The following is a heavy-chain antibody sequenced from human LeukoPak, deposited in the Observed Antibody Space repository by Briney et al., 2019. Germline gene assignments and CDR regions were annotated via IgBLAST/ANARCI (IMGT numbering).Heavy chain of an antibody. V-gene: IGHV4-39*01. CDR1: GGSIYSSRDF. Sequence: PSVTLSLTCTVSGGSIYSSRDFGRWSRQPPGGGLGWIGSSYYCENTYYNPSLKSRVTIPVDTSKNQFSLKLSSVTAADTAVYYCVRRRAAAYDYWYFDLWGRGTLVTVSS. D-gene: IGHD3-16*01. J-gene: IGHJ2*01. CDR2: SYYCENT. CDR3: VRRRAAAYDYWYFDL.